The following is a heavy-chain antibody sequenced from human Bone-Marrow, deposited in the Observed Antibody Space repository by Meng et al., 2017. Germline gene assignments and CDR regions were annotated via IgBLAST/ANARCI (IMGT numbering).Heavy chain of an antibody. J-gene: IGHJ4*02. Sequence: GESLKISCAASGFTFSDYYMSWVRQAPGKGLEWVSSISSSSSYIYYADSVKGRFTISRDNAKNSLYLQMNSLRAEDTAVYYCARGGIQVGATMADLDYWGQGTLVTVSS. CDR2: ISSSSSYI. V-gene: IGHV3-21*01. CDR1: GFTFSDYY. D-gene: IGHD1-26*01. CDR3: ARGGIQVGATMADLDY.